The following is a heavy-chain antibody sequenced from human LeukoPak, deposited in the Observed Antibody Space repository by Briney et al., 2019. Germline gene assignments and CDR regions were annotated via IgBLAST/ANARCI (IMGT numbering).Heavy chain of an antibody. J-gene: IGHJ4*03. CDR3: ARGRGYDFWSGYPD. V-gene: IGHV1-8*01. D-gene: IGHD3-3*01. Sequence: ASVKVSCKASGYTFTSYDINWVRQATGQGLEWMGWMNPNSGNTGYAQKFQGRVTMTRNTSISTAYMELSSLRSEDTAVYCCARGRGYDFWSGYPDWGQGTPVTVSS. CDR2: MNPNSGNT. CDR1: GYTFTSYD.